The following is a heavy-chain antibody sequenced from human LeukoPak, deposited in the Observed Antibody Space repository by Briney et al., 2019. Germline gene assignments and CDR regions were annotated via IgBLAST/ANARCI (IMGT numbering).Heavy chain of an antibody. V-gene: IGHV4-59*01. CDR1: GGSISSYY. Sequence: ETLSLTCTVSGGSISSYYWSWIRQPPGKGLEWIGYIYYSGSTNYNPSLKSRVTISVDTSKNQFSLKLSSVTAADTAVYYCARFEVVPAAPLDYWGQGTLVTVSS. D-gene: IGHD2-2*01. CDR2: IYYSGST. CDR3: ARFEVVPAAPLDY. J-gene: IGHJ4*02.